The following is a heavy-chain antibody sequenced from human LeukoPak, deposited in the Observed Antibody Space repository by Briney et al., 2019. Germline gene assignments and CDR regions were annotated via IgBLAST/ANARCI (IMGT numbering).Heavy chain of an antibody. CDR1: GGSISSYY. J-gene: IGHJ4*02. Sequence: SETLSLTCTVSGGSISSYYWSWIRQPAGKGLEWIGRIYTSGSTNYNPSPKSRVTMSVDTSKNQFSLKLSSVTAADTAVYYCARLDSRFVVVPAAIFDYWGQGTLVTVSS. CDR3: ARLDSRFVVVPAAIFDY. V-gene: IGHV4-4*07. D-gene: IGHD2-2*02. CDR2: IYTSGST.